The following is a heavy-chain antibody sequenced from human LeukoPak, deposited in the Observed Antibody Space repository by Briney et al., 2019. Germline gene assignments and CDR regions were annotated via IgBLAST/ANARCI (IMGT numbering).Heavy chain of an antibody. CDR3: AKGGYSSSWFRGGYYYYMDV. V-gene: IGHV3-30*02. D-gene: IGHD6-13*01. Sequence: GGSLRLSCAASGFTFSSYGMHWVRQAPGKGLEWVAFIRYDGSNKYYADSVKGRFTISRDNSKNTLYLQMNSLRAEDTAVYYCAKGGYSSSWFRGGYYYYMDVWGKGTTVTVSS. J-gene: IGHJ6*03. CDR1: GFTFSSYG. CDR2: IRYDGSNK.